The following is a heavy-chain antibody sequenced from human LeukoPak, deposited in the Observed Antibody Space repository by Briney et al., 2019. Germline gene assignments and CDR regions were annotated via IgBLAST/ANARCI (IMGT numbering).Heavy chain of an antibody. J-gene: IGHJ5*02. V-gene: IGHV4-59*01. CDR3: ARGYCSGGSCYSGWFDP. Sequence: SETLSLTCTVSVGSISSYYWSWIRQPPGKGLEWIGYIYYSGSTNYNPSLKSRVTISVDTSKNQFSLKLSSVTAADTAVYYCARGYCSGGSCYSGWFDPWGQGTLVTVSS. CDR1: VGSISSYY. D-gene: IGHD2-15*01. CDR2: IYYSGST.